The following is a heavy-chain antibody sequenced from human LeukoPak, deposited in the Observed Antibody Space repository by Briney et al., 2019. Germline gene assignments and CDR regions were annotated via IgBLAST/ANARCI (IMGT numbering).Heavy chain of an antibody. CDR2: IKQDGSEK. D-gene: IGHD6-13*01. V-gene: IGHV3-7*01. J-gene: IGHJ6*03. CDR3: ARDQADSSSWYGAYYNYYMDV. CDR1: GYTFSNYW. Sequence: GGSLRLSCAGSGYTFSNYWMSWVRQAPGKGLEWVANIKQDGSEKYYVDSVKGRFTISRDNANNLLYLQMNSLRAEDTAVYYCARDQADSSSWYGAYYNYYMDVWGKGTTVTVSS.